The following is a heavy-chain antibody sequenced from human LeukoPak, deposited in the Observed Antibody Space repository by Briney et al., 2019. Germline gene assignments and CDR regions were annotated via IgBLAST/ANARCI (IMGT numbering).Heavy chain of an antibody. D-gene: IGHD4-23*01. CDR1: GGSISSSSSIC. Sequence: SETLSLTCAVSGGSISSSSSICWTWVRQPPGKGLEWIGEIYHSGATNYNPSLKSRVTMLLDKSKNQFSLKLNSVTAADTAVYYCARYGGNSDYDYWGQGTLVTASA. CDR2: IYHSGAT. V-gene: IGHV4-4*02. CDR3: ARYGGNSDYDY. J-gene: IGHJ4*02.